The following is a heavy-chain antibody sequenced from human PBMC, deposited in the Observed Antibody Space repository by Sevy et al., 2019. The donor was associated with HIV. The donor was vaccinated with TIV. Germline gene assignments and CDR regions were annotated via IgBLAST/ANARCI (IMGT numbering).Heavy chain of an antibody. D-gene: IGHD4-17*01. CDR1: GDSISSYY. V-gene: IGHV4-59*08. CDR3: ARGLAYYFDS. Sequence: SETLSLTCSLSGDSISSYYSTWVRQPPGKGLEWIGYLYYSGITNYNPSLKSRVTISVDTSKNQFSLKLTSVTAADTAVYYCARGLAYYFDSWGQGTLVTFSS. CDR2: LYYSGIT. J-gene: IGHJ4*02.